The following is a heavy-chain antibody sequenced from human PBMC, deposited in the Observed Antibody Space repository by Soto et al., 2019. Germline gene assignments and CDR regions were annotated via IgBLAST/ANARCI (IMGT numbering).Heavy chain of an antibody. CDR1: GITFSSYG. CDR2: ISYDGSKE. J-gene: IGHJ4*02. CDR3: ATNIDYGELHQPFHY. Sequence: PGGSLRLSCAVSGITFSSYGMHWVRQAQGKGLKWVAVISYDGSKEYYEDSVRGRFTISRDNSKKTLNLQMDSLRAEETAVYYCATNIDYGELHQPFHYWGQGTLLTFYS. V-gene: IGHV3-30*03. D-gene: IGHD4-17*01.